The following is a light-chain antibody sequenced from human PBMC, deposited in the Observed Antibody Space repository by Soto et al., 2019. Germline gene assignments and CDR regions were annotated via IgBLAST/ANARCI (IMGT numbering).Light chain of an antibody. CDR3: GTWDGSLSAVV. CDR1: SSNIGNNY. CDR2: DNN. V-gene: IGLV1-51*01. J-gene: IGLJ2*01. Sequence: QSVLTQPPSVSAAPGQKVTISCSGSSSNIGNNYVSWYQQLPGTAPKLLIYDNNKRPSGIPDRFSGSKSGTSATLGITGLQTGDEADYYCGTWDGSLSAVVFGGGAQVTVL.